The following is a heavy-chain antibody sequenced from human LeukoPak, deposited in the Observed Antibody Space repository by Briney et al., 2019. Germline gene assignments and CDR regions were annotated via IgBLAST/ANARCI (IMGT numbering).Heavy chain of an antibody. J-gene: IGHJ4*02. Sequence: GSLRLSCAASGFTFRIYSMNWIRQPPGKGLEWIGYIYYRVTSDYNPSLKSRVTMSVDMSTRQISLKLSSVTAADTAVYYCARAVGGDGSGSLWGPGTLVTVSS. CDR1: GFTFRIYS. V-gene: IGHV4-59*01. CDR3: ARAVGGDGSGSL. CDR2: IYYRVTS. D-gene: IGHD3-10*01.